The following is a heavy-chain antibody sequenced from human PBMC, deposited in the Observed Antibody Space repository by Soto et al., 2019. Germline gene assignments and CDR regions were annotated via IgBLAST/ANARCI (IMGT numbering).Heavy chain of an antibody. CDR3: ARGRKVDGSGNPLGGWYFDL. CDR1: GGSFSGYY. V-gene: IGHV4-34*01. D-gene: IGHD3-10*01. CDR2: INHSGST. Sequence: SETLSLTCAVYGGSFSGYYWSWIRQPPGKGLEWIGEINHSGSTNYNPSLKGRVTISVDTSKNQFSLKLSSVTAADTAVYYGARGRKVDGSGNPLGGWYFDLWGRGTLVTVSS. J-gene: IGHJ2*01.